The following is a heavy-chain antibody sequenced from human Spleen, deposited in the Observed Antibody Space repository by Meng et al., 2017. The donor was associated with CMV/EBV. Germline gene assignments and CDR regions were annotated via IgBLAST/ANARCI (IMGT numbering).Heavy chain of an antibody. CDR3: VRGETYYSDRSGWANVDH. Sequence: GESLKISCAASGISFSDYWMSWVRQGPEKRLEWVANIGQDGSETNYVDSVKGRFTISRDNAKNTLFLQMNSLRAEDTAVYYCVRGETYYSDRSGWANVDHWGQGALVTVSS. CDR2: IGQDGSET. CDR1: GISFSDYW. V-gene: IGHV3-7*01. J-gene: IGHJ4*02. D-gene: IGHD3-22*01.